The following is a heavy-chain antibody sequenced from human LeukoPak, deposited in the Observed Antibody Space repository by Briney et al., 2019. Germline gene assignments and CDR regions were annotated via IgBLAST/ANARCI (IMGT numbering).Heavy chain of an antibody. J-gene: IGHJ4*02. Sequence: SGGSLRLSCAASGFTFSDYYMSWIRQAPGKGLEWVSYISSSGSTIYYADSVKGRFTISRDNAKNSLYLQMNSLRAEDTAVYYCARDLGAYYYDLADWGQGTLVTVSS. CDR1: GFTFSDYY. D-gene: IGHD3-22*01. V-gene: IGHV3-11*01. CDR2: ISSSGSTI. CDR3: ARDLGAYYYDLAD.